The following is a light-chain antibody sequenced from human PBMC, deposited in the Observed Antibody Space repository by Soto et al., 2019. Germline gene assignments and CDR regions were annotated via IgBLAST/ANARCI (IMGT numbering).Light chain of an antibody. CDR3: SSYTSSSTLYV. CDR2: EVT. J-gene: IGLJ1*01. Sequence: QSALTQPASVSGSPGQSITISCTGTSSDVGGYNYVSWYKQHPGKAPKLMIYEVTNRPSGVSNRFSGSKPGNTASLTISGLQAEDEADYYCSSYTSSSTLYVFGTGTKVTVL. V-gene: IGLV2-14*01. CDR1: SSDVGGYNY.